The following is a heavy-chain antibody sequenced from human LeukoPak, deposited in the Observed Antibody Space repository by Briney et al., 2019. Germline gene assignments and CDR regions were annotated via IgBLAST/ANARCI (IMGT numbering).Heavy chain of an antibody. CDR3: ARDRRDYCSSTSCYRGYFDY. J-gene: IGHJ4*02. V-gene: IGHV3-33*01. Sequence: GRSLRLSCAASGFTFSSYCMHWVRQAPGKGLEWVAVIWYDGSNKYYADSVKGRFTISRDNSKNTLYLQMNSLRAEDTAVYYCARDRRDYCSSTSCYRGYFDYWGQGTLDTVSS. CDR2: IWYDGSNK. CDR1: GFTFSSYC. D-gene: IGHD2-2*02.